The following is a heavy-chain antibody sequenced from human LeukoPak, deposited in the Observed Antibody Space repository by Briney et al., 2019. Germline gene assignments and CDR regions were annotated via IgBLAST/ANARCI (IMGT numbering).Heavy chain of an antibody. J-gene: IGHJ4*02. Sequence: ASVKVSCKASGGTFSSYAISWVRQAPGQGLEWMGRIIPIFGTANYAQKLQGRVTITTDESTSTAYMELSSLRSEDTAVYYCARDLDSGSYYFDYWGQGTLVTVSS. V-gene: IGHV1-69*05. D-gene: IGHD1-26*01. CDR1: GGTFSSYA. CDR3: ARDLDSGSYYFDY. CDR2: IIPIFGTA.